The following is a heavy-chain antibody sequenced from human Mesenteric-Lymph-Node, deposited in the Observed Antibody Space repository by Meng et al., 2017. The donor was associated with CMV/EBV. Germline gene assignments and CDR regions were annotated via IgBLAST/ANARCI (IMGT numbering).Heavy chain of an antibody. V-gene: IGHV3-43D*03. CDR2: ISWDGGST. CDR1: GFNSADYT. Sequence: GGSLRLSCAASGFNSADYTMHWVRQAPGKGLEWVSLISWDGGSTYYADSVKGRFTISRDNSKNSLYLQMNSLRAEDTAVYYCAGATTYDFWSGYYRDYYYGMDVWGQGTTVTVSS. D-gene: IGHD3-3*01. J-gene: IGHJ6*02. CDR3: AGATTYDFWSGYYRDYYYGMDV.